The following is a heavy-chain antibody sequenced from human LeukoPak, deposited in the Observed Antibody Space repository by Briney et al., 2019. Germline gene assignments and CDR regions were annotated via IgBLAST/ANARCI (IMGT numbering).Heavy chain of an antibody. J-gene: IGHJ5*02. V-gene: IGHV3-7*01. CDR2: IKHDGNEK. CDR3: ARAANRADDP. CDR1: GFTFSSYA. D-gene: IGHD6-13*01. Sequence: GGSLRLSCAASGFTFSSYAMSWVRQAPGKGLEWVANIKHDGNEKFYMDSVKGRFTISRDNAKNSLYLQMNSLRAEDTAVYYCARAANRADDPWGQGTLVTVSS.